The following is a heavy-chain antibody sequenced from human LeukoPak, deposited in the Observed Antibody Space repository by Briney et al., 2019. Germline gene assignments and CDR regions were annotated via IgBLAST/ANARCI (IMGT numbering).Heavy chain of an antibody. V-gene: IGHV3-23*01. Sequence: PGGSLRLSCAASGFTYSSYYMSWVRQAPGKGLEWVSAISGSGGSTYYADSVKGRFTISRDNAKNTLYLQMNSLRAEDTAVYYCAKGSAAAGTGIDPWGQGTLVTVSS. CDR2: ISGSGGST. D-gene: IGHD6-13*01. CDR3: AKGSAAAGTGIDP. CDR1: GFTYSSYY. J-gene: IGHJ5*02.